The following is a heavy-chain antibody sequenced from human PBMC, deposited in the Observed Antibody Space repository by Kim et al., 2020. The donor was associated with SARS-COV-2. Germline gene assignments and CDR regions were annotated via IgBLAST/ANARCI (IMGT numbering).Heavy chain of an antibody. CDR3: ASRRSGITMVQGVILPYYYYGMDV. D-gene: IGHD3-10*01. J-gene: IGHJ6*02. Sequence: SETLSLTCTVSGGSISSSSYYWGWIRQPPGKGLEWIGSIYYSGSTYYNPSLKSRVTISVDTSKNQFSLKLSSVTAADTAVYYCASRRSGITMVQGVILPYYYYGMDVWGQGTTVTVSS. CDR1: GGSISSSSYY. V-gene: IGHV4-39*01. CDR2: IYYSGST.